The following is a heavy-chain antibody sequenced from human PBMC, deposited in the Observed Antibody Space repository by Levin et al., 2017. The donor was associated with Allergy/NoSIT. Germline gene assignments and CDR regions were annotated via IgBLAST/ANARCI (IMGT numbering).Heavy chain of an antibody. Sequence: RGESLKISCKGSGYSFTNYWIGWVRQMPGKGLEWMGIIYPNDSDTRYSPSFQGQVTISADKSLSTAYLQWSSLKASDTAMYYCARQAYSNYREYFQYWGQGTLVTVSS. CDR2: IYPNDSDT. J-gene: IGHJ1*01. D-gene: IGHD4-11*01. CDR3: ARQAYSNYREYFQY. CDR1: GYSFTNYW. V-gene: IGHV5-51*01.